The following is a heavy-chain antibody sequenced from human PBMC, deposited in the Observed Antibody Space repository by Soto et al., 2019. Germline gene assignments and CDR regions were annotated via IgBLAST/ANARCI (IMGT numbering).Heavy chain of an antibody. CDR1: GFTFSNAW. CDR2: IKSKTDGGTT. D-gene: IGHD6-19*01. J-gene: IGHJ4*02. CDR3: ANDPGIAVAGTSPAVFDY. V-gene: IGHV3-15*01. Sequence: GGSLRLSCAASGFTFSNAWMSWVRQAPGKGLEWVGRIKSKTDGGTTDYAAPVKGRFTISRDDSKNTLYLQMNSLKTEDTAVYYCANDPGIAVAGTSPAVFDYWGQGTLVTRLL.